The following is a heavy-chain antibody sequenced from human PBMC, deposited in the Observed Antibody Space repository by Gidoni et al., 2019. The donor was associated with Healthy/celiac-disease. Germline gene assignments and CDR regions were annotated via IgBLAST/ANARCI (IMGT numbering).Heavy chain of an antibody. CDR1: GFTFSSYW. CDR2: IKQDGSEK. D-gene: IGHD6-19*01. Sequence: EVQLVESGGGLVQPGGSLRLSCAASGFTFSSYWMSWVRQAPGKGLEWVANIKQDGSEKYYVDSVKGRFTISRDNAKNSLYLQMNSLRAEDTAVYYCARDNPGYSSGWSDYWGQGTLVTVSS. V-gene: IGHV3-7*01. CDR3: ARDNPGYSSGWSDY. J-gene: IGHJ4*02.